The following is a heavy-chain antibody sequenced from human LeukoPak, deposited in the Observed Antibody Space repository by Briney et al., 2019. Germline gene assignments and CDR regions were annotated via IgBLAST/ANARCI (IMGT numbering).Heavy chain of an antibody. CDR1: GYSISSGYY. V-gene: IGHV4-38-2*02. J-gene: IGHJ4*02. CDR2: IYQSGKT. Sequence: SETLSLTCSVSGYSISSGYYWGWIRQPPGKGLEWMGIIYQSGKTYCNPSLESRVTISVDTSKNQFSLKMNSMTAADTAMYYCARGLPGGQLSRYDYWGQGTLVTVSS. D-gene: IGHD6-13*01. CDR3: ARGLPGGQLSRYDY.